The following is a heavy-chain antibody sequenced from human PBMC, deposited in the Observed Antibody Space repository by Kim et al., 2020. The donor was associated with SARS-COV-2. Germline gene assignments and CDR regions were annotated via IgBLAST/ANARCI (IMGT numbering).Heavy chain of an antibody. J-gene: IGHJ6*02. CDR1: GFTFSNAW. D-gene: IGHD3-10*01. Sequence: EGSLRLSCAASGFTFSNAWMSWVRQAPGKGLEWVGRIKSKTDGGTTDYAAPVKGRFTISRDDSKNTLYLQMNSLKTEDTAVYYCTTDKPIITMVRGPNYYYGMDVWGQGTTVTVSS. CDR2: IKSKTDGGTT. CDR3: TTDKPIITMVRGPNYYYGMDV. V-gene: IGHV3-15*01.